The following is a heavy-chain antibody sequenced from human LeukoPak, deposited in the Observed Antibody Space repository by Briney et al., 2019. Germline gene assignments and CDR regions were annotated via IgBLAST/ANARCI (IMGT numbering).Heavy chain of an antibody. CDR2: ISDSGDRT. J-gene: IGHJ4*02. D-gene: IGHD6-19*01. Sequence: GGSLRLSCAASGFTLSSYAMSWVRQAPGKGLEWVSAISDSGDRTYYVDSVKGRFTISRDNSKNTLYLQMNSLRADDTAVYYCAKDARRSSGWYFFDHWGQGTLVTVSS. CDR1: GFTLSSYA. CDR3: AKDARRSSGWYFFDH. V-gene: IGHV3-23*01.